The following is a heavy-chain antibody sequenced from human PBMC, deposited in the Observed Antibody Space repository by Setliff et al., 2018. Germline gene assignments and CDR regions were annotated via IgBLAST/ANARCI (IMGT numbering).Heavy chain of an antibody. J-gene: IGHJ4*02. Sequence: ASVKVSCKASGGTFSTYAIDWVRQAPGQGLEWMGGTIPSFGSTNYAQKFQGRVTITTDESTTTAYMELSSLRSEDTAVYYCATGPDIGEFGGNYFNYWGQGTLVTV. CDR2: TIPSFGST. D-gene: IGHD2-15*01. CDR3: ATGPDIGEFGGNYFNY. CDR1: GGTFSTYA. V-gene: IGHV1-69*05.